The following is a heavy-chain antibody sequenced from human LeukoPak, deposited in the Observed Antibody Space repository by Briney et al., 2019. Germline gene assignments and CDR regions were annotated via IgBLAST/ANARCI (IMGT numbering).Heavy chain of an antibody. CDR2: INPSGGST. V-gene: IGHV1-46*01. CDR1: GYTFTSYY. D-gene: IGHD7-27*01. CDR3: ARAPRTGDYAFDI. J-gene: IGHJ3*02. Sequence: ASVKVSCKASGYTFTSYYMHWVRQAPGQGLEWTGIINPSGGSTTYAQKFQGRVTVTRGTSTSTVYMELSSLRSEDTAVYYCARAPRTGDYAFDIWGQGTMVTVSS.